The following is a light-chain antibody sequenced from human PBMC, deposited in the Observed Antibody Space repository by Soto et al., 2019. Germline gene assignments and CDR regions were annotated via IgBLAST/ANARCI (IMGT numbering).Light chain of an antibody. CDR2: KAS. J-gene: IGKJ4*01. V-gene: IGKV1-5*03. CDR1: QSISTW. CDR3: QQYNTYPLT. Sequence: DIEIIQSPSTLSASVGDRVTITCRASQSISTWLAWYQQKAGKAPKLLIYKASSLEGGVPSRFSGSGSGTEFNITISSLQPDDFATYYCQQYNTYPLTFGGGTKVDIK.